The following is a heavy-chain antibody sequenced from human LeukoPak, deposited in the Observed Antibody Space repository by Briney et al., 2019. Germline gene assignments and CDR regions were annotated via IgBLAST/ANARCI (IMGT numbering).Heavy chain of an antibody. D-gene: IGHD2-15*01. J-gene: IGHJ5*02. CDR3: ARDRTLGGYNWFDP. CDR2: ISAYNGNT. V-gene: IGHV1-18*01. Sequence: ASVKVSCKASGYTFTSYGISWVRQAPGQGLEWMGWISAYNGNTNYAQKLQGRVTITADESTSTAYMELSSLRSEDTAVYYCARDRTLGGYNWFDPWGQGTLVTVSS. CDR1: GYTFTSYG.